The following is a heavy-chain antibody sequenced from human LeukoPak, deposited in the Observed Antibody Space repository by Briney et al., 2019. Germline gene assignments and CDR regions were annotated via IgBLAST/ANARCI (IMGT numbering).Heavy chain of an antibody. V-gene: IGHV4-59*01. CDR3: ARCERRKEWLAGGVDY. CDR2: IYYSGST. Sequence: PSETLSLTCTVSGGSISTYYWSWIRQPPGKGLEWIGYIYYSGSTNYNPSLKSRVTISVDTSKNQFSLKLSSVTAAETAVYYCARCERRKEWLAGGVDYWGQGTLVTVSS. D-gene: IGHD6-19*01. CDR1: GGSISTYY. J-gene: IGHJ4*02.